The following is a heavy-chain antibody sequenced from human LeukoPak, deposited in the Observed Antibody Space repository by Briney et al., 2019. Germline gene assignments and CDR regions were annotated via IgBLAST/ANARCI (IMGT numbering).Heavy chain of an antibody. Sequence: SETLSLTCTVSGASISSYYWSWIRQPPGKGLEWVAYIFYSGNSNYNPSLKSRVTISLDTSKNQFFLKLSSVTAADTAVYYCARLMLFVYGDYGDAFDIWGQGTMVTVSS. J-gene: IGHJ3*02. CDR2: IFYSGNS. V-gene: IGHV4-59*01. CDR3: ARLMLFVYGDYGDAFDI. D-gene: IGHD4-17*01. CDR1: GASISSYY.